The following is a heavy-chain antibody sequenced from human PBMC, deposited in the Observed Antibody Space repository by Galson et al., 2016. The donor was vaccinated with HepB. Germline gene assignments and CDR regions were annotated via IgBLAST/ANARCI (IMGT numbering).Heavy chain of an antibody. J-gene: IGHJ4*02. CDR1: GFTFSRYG. D-gene: IGHD3-22*01. CDR3: ARDDDRSGNNLDY. V-gene: IGHV3-33*05. Sequence: SLRLSCAASGFTFSRYGFHWVRQAPGKGLEWVAVITNDGVIKYYTDSVKGRFTISRDNSRNTLDLQMNSLRAEDTALYYWARDDDRSGNNLDYWGQGTLVTVSS. CDR2: ITNDGVIK.